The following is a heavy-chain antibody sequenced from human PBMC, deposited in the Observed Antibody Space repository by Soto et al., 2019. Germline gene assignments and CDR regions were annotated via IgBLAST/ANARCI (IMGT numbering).Heavy chain of an antibody. CDR2: ISGSGGST. J-gene: IGHJ4*02. CDR3: AIAVDSGSVGY. CDR1: GFTFSSYA. Sequence: GGSLRLSCAASGFTFSSYAMSWVRQAPGKGLEWVSAISGSGGSTYYADSVKGRFTISRDNSKNTLYLQMNSLRAEDTAVYYCAIAVDSGSVGYWGQGTLVTVSS. V-gene: IGHV3-23*01. D-gene: IGHD5-12*01.